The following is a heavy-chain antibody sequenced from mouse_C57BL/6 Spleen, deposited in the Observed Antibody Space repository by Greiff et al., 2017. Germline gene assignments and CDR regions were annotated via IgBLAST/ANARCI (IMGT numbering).Heavy chain of an antibody. CDR1: GFTFSDYG. Sequence: EVKLVESGGGLVKPGGSLKLSCAASGFTFSDYGMHWVRQAPEKGLEWVAYISSGSSTIYYADTVKGRFTISRDNAKNTLFLQMTSLRSEDTAMXYWASEDYDGGWFAYWGQGTLVTVSA. J-gene: IGHJ3*01. CDR2: ISSGSSTI. V-gene: IGHV5-17*01. CDR3: ASEDYDGGWFAY. D-gene: IGHD2-4*01.